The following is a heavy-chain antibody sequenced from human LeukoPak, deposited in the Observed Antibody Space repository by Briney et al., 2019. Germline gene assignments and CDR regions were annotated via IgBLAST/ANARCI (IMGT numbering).Heavy chain of an antibody. J-gene: IGHJ4*02. V-gene: IGHV4-34*01. CDR3: AREEWLRCLDY. CDR1: GGSFSGYY. CDR2: INHSGST. D-gene: IGHD5-12*01. Sequence: SETLSLTCAVYGGSFSGYYWSWIRQPPGKGLEWIGQINHSGSTNYNPSLESRVTISVDTSKNQFSLKLSSVTAADTAVYYCAREEWLRCLDYWGQGTLVTVSS.